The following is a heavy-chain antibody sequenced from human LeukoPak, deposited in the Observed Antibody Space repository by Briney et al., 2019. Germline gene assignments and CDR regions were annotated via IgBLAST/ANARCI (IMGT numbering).Heavy chain of an antibody. J-gene: IGHJ5*02. CDR2: TYYRSTWYN. CDR3: ARRLTQYDCFDP. Sequence: SQTLSLTCAISGDSVSSNSVTWNWIRQSPSRGLEWLGRTYYRSTWYNDYAVSVRGRITVNPDTSKNQFSLHLNSVTSEDTAVYYCARRLTQYDCFDPWGQGILVTVSS. D-gene: IGHD2-2*01. V-gene: IGHV6-1*01. CDR1: GDSVSSNSVT.